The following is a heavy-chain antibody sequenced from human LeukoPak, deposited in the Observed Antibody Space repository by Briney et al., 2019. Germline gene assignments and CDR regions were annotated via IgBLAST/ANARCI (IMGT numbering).Heavy chain of an antibody. CDR3: AKLGKTENHYGSGRCSYYYYMDV. V-gene: IGHV3-74*03. CDR2: IHSDGLGT. J-gene: IGHJ6*03. CDR1: GFSFSTSW. Sequence: QSGGSLRLSCAASGFSFSTSWMHWVRHAPGKGLVWVSRIHSDGLGTTYADSVKGRFTISRDNSKNTLYLQMNSLRAEDTAVYYCAKLGKTENHYGSGRCSYYYYMDVWGKGTTVTISS. D-gene: IGHD3-10*01.